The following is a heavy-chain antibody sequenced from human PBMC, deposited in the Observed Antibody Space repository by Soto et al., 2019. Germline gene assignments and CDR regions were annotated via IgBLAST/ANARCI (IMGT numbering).Heavy chain of an antibody. CDR2: IIPIFGTA. Sequence: SVKVSCKASGGTFSSYAISWVRQAPGQGLEWMGGIIPIFGTANYAQKFQGRVTITADESTSTAYMELSSLRSEDTAVYYCAGNWNDGDDYFDYWGQGTLVTVAS. CDR3: AGNWNDGDDYFDY. CDR1: GGTFSSYA. D-gene: IGHD1-1*01. V-gene: IGHV1-69*13. J-gene: IGHJ4*02.